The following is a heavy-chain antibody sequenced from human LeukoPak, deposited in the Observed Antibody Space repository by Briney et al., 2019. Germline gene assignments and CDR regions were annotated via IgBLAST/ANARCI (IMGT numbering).Heavy chain of an antibody. CDR3: ARDPMVTPIGYFDY. Sequence: GASVKVSCKASGYSVTSYYIHWVRQAPGQGLEWMGWINPNSGGTNYAQKFQGRVTMTRDTSISTAYMELRRLRSDDTAVYYCARDPMVTPIGYFDYWGQGTLVTVSS. CDR1: GYSVTSYY. J-gene: IGHJ4*02. D-gene: IGHD2-21*02. CDR2: INPNSGGT. V-gene: IGHV1-2*02.